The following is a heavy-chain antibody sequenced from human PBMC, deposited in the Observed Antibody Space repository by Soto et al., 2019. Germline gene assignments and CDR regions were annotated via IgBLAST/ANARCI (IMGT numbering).Heavy chain of an antibody. Sequence: ESLKISGKGSGCSFTSYCISWVRQMPGKGLEWMGRIDPSDSYTNYSPSFQGHVTISADKSISTAYLQWSSLKASDTAMYYCARQYCGGDCYSYYFDYWGQRTLVTVSS. CDR3: ARQYCGGDCYSYYFDY. J-gene: IGHJ4*02. V-gene: IGHV5-10-1*01. CDR1: GCSFTSYC. CDR2: IDPSDSYT. D-gene: IGHD2-21*02.